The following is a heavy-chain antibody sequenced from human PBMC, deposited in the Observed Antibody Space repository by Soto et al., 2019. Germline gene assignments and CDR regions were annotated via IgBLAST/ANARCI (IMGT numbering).Heavy chain of an antibody. J-gene: IGHJ4*02. Sequence: SETLSLTCAVYGGSFSAYSWSWVRQSPGMGLEWIGKVTHSGSTDYNPSLKSRVTISVDTSKNQFSLKLTSVTAADTAVYYCERGDKDRVFGVVIRRAFDFWGQGTLVTVSS. CDR1: GGSFSAYS. V-gene: IGHV4-34*01. CDR3: ERGDKDRVFGVVIRRAFDF. CDR2: VTHSGST. D-gene: IGHD3-3*01.